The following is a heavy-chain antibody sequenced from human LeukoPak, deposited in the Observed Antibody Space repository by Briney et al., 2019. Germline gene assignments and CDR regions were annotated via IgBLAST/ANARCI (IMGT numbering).Heavy chain of an antibody. V-gene: IGHV1-8*01. CDR2: MNPNSGNT. D-gene: IGHD3-3*01. Sequence: ASVKVSCKASGYTFTSYDNNWVRQATGQGLEWMGWMNPNSGNTGYAQKFQGRVTMTRNTSISTAYMELSSLRSEDTAVYYCARDSNRLTYYDFWSGYPRRRWFDPWGQGTLVTVSS. CDR1: GYTFTSYD. CDR3: ARDSNRLTYYDFWSGYPRRRWFDP. J-gene: IGHJ5*02.